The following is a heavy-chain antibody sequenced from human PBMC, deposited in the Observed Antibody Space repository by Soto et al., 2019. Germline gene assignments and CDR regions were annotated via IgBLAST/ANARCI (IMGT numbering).Heavy chain of an antibody. J-gene: IGHJ3*02. D-gene: IGHD2-15*01. CDR1: GGSISSSSYY. CDR2: IYYSGST. Sequence: SETLSLTCTVSGGSISSSSYYWGRIRQPPGKGLEWIGSIYYSGSTYYNPSLKSRVTISVDTSKNQFSLKLSSVTAADTAVYYCVRLNGYCSGGSCLSGAFDIWAQGTMVTVSS. CDR3: VRLNGYCSGGSCLSGAFDI. V-gene: IGHV4-39*01.